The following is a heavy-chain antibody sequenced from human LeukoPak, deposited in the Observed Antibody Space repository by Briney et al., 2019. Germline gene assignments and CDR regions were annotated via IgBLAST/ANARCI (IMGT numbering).Heavy chain of an antibody. CDR2: ISDTATDI. CDR3: ARDRFDYDSSGYPYDI. D-gene: IGHD3-22*01. J-gene: IGHJ3*02. CDR1: GFTFTSFS. V-gene: IGHV3-21*01. Sequence: GGSLRLSCAASGFTFTSFSMNWVRQAPGKGLEWVSSISDTATDIYYADSMKGRFTISRDNAKNSLYLQMNSLRAEDTAVYYCARDRFDYDSSGYPYDIWGQGTMVTVSS.